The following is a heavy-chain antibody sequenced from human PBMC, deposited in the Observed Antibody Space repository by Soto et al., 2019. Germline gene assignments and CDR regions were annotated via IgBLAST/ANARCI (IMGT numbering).Heavy chain of an antibody. V-gene: IGHV4-4*07. CDR2: IYTTGDT. Sequence: QVQLQESGPGLVKPSETLSLTCTVSGGSINSFYWAWIRQPAGKGLEWIGRIYTTGDTKYNPSLQSRVTVSVDTSKNQFSLRLNSVTAADTAVYYCARHGVSSDYWGQGILVTVSS. CDR3: ARHGVSSDY. CDR1: GGSINSFY. D-gene: IGHD6-13*01. J-gene: IGHJ4*02.